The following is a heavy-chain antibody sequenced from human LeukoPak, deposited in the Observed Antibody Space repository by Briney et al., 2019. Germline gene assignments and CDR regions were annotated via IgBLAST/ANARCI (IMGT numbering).Heavy chain of an antibody. CDR2: IYYTGST. Sequence: SETLSLTCTVSGGSISSYYWSWIRQPPGKGLEWIGNIYYTGSTNYNPSLKSRVTISVDTSKNQFSLKLSSLTAADTAVYYCARAFSSGWYPYSIGGLWFDYWGQGTLVTVSS. D-gene: IGHD6-19*01. V-gene: IGHV4-59*01. CDR3: ARAFSSGWYPYSIGGLWFDY. J-gene: IGHJ4*02. CDR1: GGSISSYY.